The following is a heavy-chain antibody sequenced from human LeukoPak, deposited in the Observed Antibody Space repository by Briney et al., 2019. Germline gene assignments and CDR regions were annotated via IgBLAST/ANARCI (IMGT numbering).Heavy chain of an antibody. Sequence: GRSLRLSCAGSGFTFGSYSMSWVRRAPGKGLEWVANIKEDGSEIYYVDSVKGRFTISRDNAKNSLFLQMNSLRAEDTAVYYCAREFSGEFDYWGQGTLVTVSS. J-gene: IGHJ4*02. CDR1: GFTFGSYS. CDR2: IKEDGSEI. D-gene: IGHD3-10*01. CDR3: AREFSGEFDY. V-gene: IGHV3-7*01.